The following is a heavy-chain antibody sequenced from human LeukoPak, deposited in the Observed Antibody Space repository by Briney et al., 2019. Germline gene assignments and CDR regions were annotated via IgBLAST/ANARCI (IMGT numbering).Heavy chain of an antibody. D-gene: IGHD5-24*01. Sequence: PGGSLRLSCAASGFTFRSFDMSWVRQAPGKGLEWVSVISGSGATTYYADSVKGRFTISRDNSKNTLYLQMNSLRAEDTAVYYCAKRQTWLQRYYFDYWGQGTLVTVSS. J-gene: IGHJ4*02. CDR1: GFTFRSFD. CDR3: AKRQTWLQRYYFDY. V-gene: IGHV3-23*01. CDR2: ISGSGATT.